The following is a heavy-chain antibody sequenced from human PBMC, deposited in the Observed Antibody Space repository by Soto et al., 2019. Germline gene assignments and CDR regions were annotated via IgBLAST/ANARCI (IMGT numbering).Heavy chain of an antibody. J-gene: IGHJ5*02. CDR1: GYTLTSNA. Sequence: ASAKVTCKDRGYTLTSNASYSLRQEKEQGLEWMGWMNPNSGNTGYAQKFQGRVTMTTDTSMSTAYMELRSLRSDDTAVYYCARDRGTVGLKIAAAGNGEGAWLDPWGEGILVTGSS. CDR2: MNPNSGNT. CDR3: ARDRGTVGLKIAAAGNGEGAWLDP. V-gene: IGHV1-8*01. D-gene: IGHD6-13*01.